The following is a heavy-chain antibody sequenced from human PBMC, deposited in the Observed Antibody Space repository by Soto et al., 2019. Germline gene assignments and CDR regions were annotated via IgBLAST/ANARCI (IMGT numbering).Heavy chain of an antibody. CDR2: IWYDGSNK. CDR1: GFTFSSYG. J-gene: IGHJ6*02. CDR3: AREIYAILTYYYYGMDV. V-gene: IGHV3-33*01. Sequence: QVQLVESGGGVVQPGRSLRLSCAASGFTFSSYGMHWVRQAPGKGLEWVAVIWYDGSNKYYADSVKGRFTISRDNSKNTLYLQMNSLRAEDTAVYYCAREIYAILTYYYYGMDVWGQGTTVTVSS. D-gene: IGHD3-9*01.